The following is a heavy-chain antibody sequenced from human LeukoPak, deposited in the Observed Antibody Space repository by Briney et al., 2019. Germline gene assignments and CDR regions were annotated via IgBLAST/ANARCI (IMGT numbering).Heavy chain of an antibody. J-gene: IGHJ4*02. CDR1: GYSISSGYC. CDR2: IYHSGST. Sequence: SETLSLTCTVSGYSISSGYCWGWIRQHPGKGLEWIGSIYHSGSTYYNPSLKSRVTISVDTSKNQFSLKLSSVTAADTAVYYCAGRVGATNPYFDYWGQGTLVTVSS. V-gene: IGHV4-38-2*02. CDR3: AGRVGATNPYFDY. D-gene: IGHD1-26*01.